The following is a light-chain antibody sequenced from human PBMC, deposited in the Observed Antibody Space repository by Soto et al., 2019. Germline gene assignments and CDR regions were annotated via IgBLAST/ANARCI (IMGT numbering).Light chain of an antibody. V-gene: IGKV1-5*01. CDR1: QSISTW. Sequence: DIQMTQSPSTLSASVGDRVTITCRASQSISTWLVWYQQKPGKAPKVLIYDASSLQSGVPSRFSGHGSGTDLTLTTSSLKTDDSAIYYCQQYKTYTTFGQGTKVDIK. CDR2: DAS. J-gene: IGKJ2*01. CDR3: QQYKTYTT.